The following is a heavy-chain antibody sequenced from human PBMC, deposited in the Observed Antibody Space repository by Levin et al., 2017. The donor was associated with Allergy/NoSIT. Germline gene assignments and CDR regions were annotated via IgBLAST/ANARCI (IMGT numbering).Heavy chain of an antibody. J-gene: IGHJ6*02. D-gene: IGHD5/OR15-5a*01. V-gene: IGHV4-59*01. CDR3: ARTLYADYFYGMDV. Sequence: SRVTISVDTSKNQFSLKLTSVTAADTAVYFCARTLYADYFYGMDVWGQGTTVTVSS.